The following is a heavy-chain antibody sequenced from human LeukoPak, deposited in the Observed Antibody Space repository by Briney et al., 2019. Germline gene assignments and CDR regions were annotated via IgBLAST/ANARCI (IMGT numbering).Heavy chain of an antibody. Sequence: PGASLQISCKGSGSSFTSYWIGWVRQLPRKGLELMGIIYPGDSDTRYSPSFQGQVTISADKSISTAYLQWSSLKASDTAMYYCARLRYSSSSVDYWGQGTLVTVSS. J-gene: IGHJ4*02. CDR2: IYPGDSDT. CDR1: GSSFTSYW. D-gene: IGHD6-6*01. CDR3: ARLRYSSSSVDY. V-gene: IGHV5-51*01.